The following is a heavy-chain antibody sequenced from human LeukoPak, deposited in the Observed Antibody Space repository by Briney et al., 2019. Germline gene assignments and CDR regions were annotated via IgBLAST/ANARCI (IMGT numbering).Heavy chain of an antibody. J-gene: IGHJ4*02. CDR2: ISYNGGTI. D-gene: IGHD5-18*01. Sequence: PGGSLRLSCTASGFTFSNFVMSWVRQAPGKGLEWISSISYNGGTIYHTHSVKGRFTTSRDNSKKTLYLQMNSLRAEDTAIYYCAKDRAIRGGKGLHSWGQGALVTVSS. CDR1: GFTFSNFV. V-gene: IGHV3-23*01. CDR3: AKDRAIRGGKGLHS.